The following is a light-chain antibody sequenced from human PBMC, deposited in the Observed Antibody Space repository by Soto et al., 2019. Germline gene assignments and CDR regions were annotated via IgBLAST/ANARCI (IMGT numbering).Light chain of an antibody. J-gene: IGKJ2*02. Sequence: EVVLTQSPDTLSLSPGETATLSCRASQSVDRYVAWYQRKLGQAPRLLIYDAYTRATGVAARFTVSGSETDFSLTITSLEREEFAVYYCQQRAKWPSTFGPGTKVE. V-gene: IGKV3-11*01. CDR1: QSVDRY. CDR3: QQRAKWPST. CDR2: DAY.